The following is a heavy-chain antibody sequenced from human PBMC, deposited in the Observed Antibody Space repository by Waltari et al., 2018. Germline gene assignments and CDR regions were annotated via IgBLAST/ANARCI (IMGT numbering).Heavy chain of an antibody. J-gene: IGHJ5*02. CDR1: GGSITSSNYY. Sequence: QLQLQESGPGLVKPSETLSLTCTVSGGSITSSNYYWDWLRQPPGQGLEWIGSIYYTGITYYNPSLKSRVTISLDTSQNQFSLNLRSVTAADTAVYYCARHDWSPVQTDVNWFDPWGQGTLVTVSS. V-gene: IGHV4-39*01. CDR3: ARHDWSPVQTDVNWFDP. D-gene: IGHD3-9*01. CDR2: IYYTGIT.